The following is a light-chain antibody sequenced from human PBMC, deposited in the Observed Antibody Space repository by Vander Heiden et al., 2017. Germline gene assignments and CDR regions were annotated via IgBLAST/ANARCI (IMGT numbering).Light chain of an antibody. V-gene: IGKV3-11*01. Sequence: EIVFTQSPSTLSLSPVERATLSCQASRSVSSYLAWYQQKPGQAPRLLIYDAANSATGIPARFSGSGSGTDFTLPISSLEPEDFAVYYCQQRSYWPPITFGQGTRLEIK. J-gene: IGKJ5*01. CDR1: RSVSSY. CDR3: QQRSYWPPIT. CDR2: DAA.